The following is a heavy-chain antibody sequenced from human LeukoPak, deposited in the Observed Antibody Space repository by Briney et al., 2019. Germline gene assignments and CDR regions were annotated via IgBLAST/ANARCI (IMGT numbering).Heavy chain of an antibody. CDR1: GGSISSYY. Sequence: SETLSLTCTVSGGSISSYYWSWIRQPPGKGLEWIGYIYYSGSTNYNPSLKSRVTISVDTSKNQFSLKLSSVTAADTAVYYCARVQTRWLQLNWFDPWGQGTLVTVSS. D-gene: IGHD5-12*01. CDR2: IYYSGST. V-gene: IGHV4-59*08. CDR3: ARVQTRWLQLNWFDP. J-gene: IGHJ5*02.